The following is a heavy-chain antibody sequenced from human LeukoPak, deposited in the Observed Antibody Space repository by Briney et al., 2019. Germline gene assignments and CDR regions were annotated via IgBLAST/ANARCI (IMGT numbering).Heavy chain of an antibody. CDR1: GYTFTGYY. CDR2: INPNSGGT. D-gene: IGHD3-10*01. Sequence: GASVKVSCTASGYTFTGYYMHWVRQAPGQGLAWMGWINPNSGGTNYAQKFQGRVTMTRDTSISTAYMELSRLRSDDTAVYYCAREFGDYYYYGMDVWGQGTTVTVSS. CDR3: AREFGDYYYYGMDV. J-gene: IGHJ6*02. V-gene: IGHV1-2*02.